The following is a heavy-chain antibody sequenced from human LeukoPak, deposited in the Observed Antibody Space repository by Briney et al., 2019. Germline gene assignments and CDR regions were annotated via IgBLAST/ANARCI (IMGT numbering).Heavy chain of an antibody. Sequence: GGSLRLSCAASGFTFSTYWMTWVRQAPGKGLEWVANIKHDGSEKYYVDSVKGRFTISRDNAKNSLYLQMNSLRAEDTATYYCARDFRFLDDYWGQGTLVTVSS. V-gene: IGHV3-7*01. J-gene: IGHJ4*02. D-gene: IGHD3-3*01. CDR3: ARDFRFLDDY. CDR1: GFTFSTYW. CDR2: IKHDGSEK.